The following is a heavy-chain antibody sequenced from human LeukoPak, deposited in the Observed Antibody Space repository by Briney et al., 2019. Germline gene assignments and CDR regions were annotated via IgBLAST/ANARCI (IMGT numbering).Heavy chain of an antibody. J-gene: IGHJ4*02. Sequence: GGSLRLSCAASGFPFVDYAISWVRQAPGKGLEWVGFIRSRTGGGTAEFAASGGGRFSISRDDSKNIAYLQMDSLKTEDTAVYYCTLDESVPDYWGQGALVTVSS. CDR3: TLDESVPDY. CDR2: IRSRTGGGTA. V-gene: IGHV3-49*04. CDR1: GFPFVDYA.